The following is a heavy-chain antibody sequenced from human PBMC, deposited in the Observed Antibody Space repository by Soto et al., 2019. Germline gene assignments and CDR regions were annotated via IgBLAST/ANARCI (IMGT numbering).Heavy chain of an antibody. V-gene: IGHV3-30-3*01. Sequence: QVQLVESGGGVVQPGRSLRLSCAASGFTFSSYAMHWVRQAPGKGLEWVAVISYDGSNKYYADSVKGRFTISRDNSKNTLYLQMNSLRAEDTAVYYCARGRYANDYFDYWGQGTLVTVSS. CDR3: ARGRYANDYFDY. J-gene: IGHJ4*02. D-gene: IGHD2-8*01. CDR1: GFTFSSYA. CDR2: ISYDGSNK.